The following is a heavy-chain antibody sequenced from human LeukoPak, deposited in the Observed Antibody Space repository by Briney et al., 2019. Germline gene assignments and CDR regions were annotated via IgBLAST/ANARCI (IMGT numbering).Heavy chain of an antibody. CDR1: GDSVLSNSV. CDR3: ARRLTQYDCFDP. CDR2: TYYRSTWYN. V-gene: IGHV6-1*01. J-gene: IGHJ5*02. Sequence: SQTLSLTCAISGDSVLSNSVRNWIRQSPSRGLEWLGRTYYRSTWYNDYAVSVRGRITVNPDTSKNQFSLHLNSVTPEDTAVYYCARRLTQYDCFDPWGQGILVTVSS. D-gene: IGHD2-2*01.